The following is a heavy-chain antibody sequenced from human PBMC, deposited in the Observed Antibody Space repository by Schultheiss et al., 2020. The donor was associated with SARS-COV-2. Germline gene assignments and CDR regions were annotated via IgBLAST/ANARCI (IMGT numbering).Heavy chain of an antibody. J-gene: IGHJ3*02. V-gene: IGHV4-38-2*01. CDR2: ISHSGTT. CDR1: GYSISSGYY. Sequence: SETLSLTCAVSGYSISSGYYWGWIRQAPGKGLEWIGEISHSGTTNYNPSLKSRVTISVDTSKNQFSLKLSSVTAADTAVYYCARVPYYPGGAFDIWGQGTMVTVSS. CDR3: ARVPYYPGGAFDI. D-gene: IGHD1-26*01.